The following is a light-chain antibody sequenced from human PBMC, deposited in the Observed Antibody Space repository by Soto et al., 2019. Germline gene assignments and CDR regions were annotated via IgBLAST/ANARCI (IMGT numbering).Light chain of an antibody. CDR3: QQYGSSPRT. J-gene: IGKJ1*01. Sequence: SQSVSSSYLAWYQQKPGQAPRLLIYGASSRATGIPDRFSGSGSGTDFTLTISRLEPEDFAVYYCQQYGSSPRTFGQGTKVDTK. CDR1: QSVSSSY. V-gene: IGKV3-20*01. CDR2: GAS.